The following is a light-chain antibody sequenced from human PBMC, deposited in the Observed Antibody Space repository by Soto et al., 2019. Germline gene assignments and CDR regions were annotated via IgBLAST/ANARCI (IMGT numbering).Light chain of an antibody. CDR1: QSISRY. CDR2: GAS. Sequence: DIQMTQSPSSLSASVGDRVTITCRASQSISRYLNWYQHKPGEAPRLLMYGASSLQSGVPSRFSGSGSGKDFSLTISSLQPEDFAIYYWQQSYSTLRTFGQGTLVEIK. CDR3: QQSYSTLRT. V-gene: IGKV1-39*01. J-gene: IGKJ1*01.